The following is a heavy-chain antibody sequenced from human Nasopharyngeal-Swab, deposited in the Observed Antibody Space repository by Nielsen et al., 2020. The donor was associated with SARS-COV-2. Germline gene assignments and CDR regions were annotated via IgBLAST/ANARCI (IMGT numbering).Heavy chain of an antibody. CDR1: GYTFASFD. D-gene: IGHD1-1*01. J-gene: IGHJ4*02. CDR3: ARGPRPKRHLDY. Sequence: ASVKVSCKTSGYTFASFDINWVRQATGRGLQWVGWINLDSGDTRYAQEFQGKVTLTRDTSRSTAYMELSSLRSEDTAVYYCARGPRPKRHLDYWGQGTLVTVSS. CDR2: INLDSGDT. V-gene: IGHV1-8*01.